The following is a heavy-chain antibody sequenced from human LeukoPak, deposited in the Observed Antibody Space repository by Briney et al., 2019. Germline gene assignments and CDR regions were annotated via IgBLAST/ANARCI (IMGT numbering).Heavy chain of an antibody. J-gene: IGHJ1*01. D-gene: IGHD2-15*01. Sequence: GGSLRLSCAASGFTFDNYAIHWVCQVPGKSLEWVSLISADGRSTYYADSVKGRFTISRDNSKSSLYLQMRSLTTEDTAVYYCAKDSGWQLLRAEYFQHWGPGTLVTVSS. CDR2: ISADGRST. V-gene: IGHV3-43*02. CDR3: AKDSGWQLLRAEYFQH. CDR1: GFTFDNYA.